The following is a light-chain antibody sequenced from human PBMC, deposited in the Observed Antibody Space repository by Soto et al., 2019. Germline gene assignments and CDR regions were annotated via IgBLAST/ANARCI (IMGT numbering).Light chain of an antibody. CDR1: HDINNY. CDR3: QQFDNLPVT. CDR2: DSS. Sequence: DIQMTQSPSSLSASVGDRVTIICQASHDINNYLNWYQQKPGKAPKLLIYDSSNLEIGVPSRFSGSGDGTRVSFTISSLQPEDIATYFCQQFDNLPVTFGQGTRLEIK. J-gene: IGKJ5*01. V-gene: IGKV1-33*01.